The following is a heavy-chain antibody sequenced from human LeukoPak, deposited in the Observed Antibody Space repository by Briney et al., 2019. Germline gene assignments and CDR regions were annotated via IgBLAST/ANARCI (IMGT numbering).Heavy chain of an antibody. CDR1: GFTLGGYW. J-gene: IGHJ4*02. CDR3: ARHIPGGNNDFDY. CDR2: INEDGSGK. Sequence: GGSLRLSCAASGFTLGGYWMTWIRQAPGGGLEWVANINEDGSGKYYVDSVKGRFTVSRDNAKSSLYLQMNSLRVEDTAVYYCARHIPGGNNDFDYWGQGTLVTVSS. D-gene: IGHD1/OR15-1a*01. V-gene: IGHV3-7*01.